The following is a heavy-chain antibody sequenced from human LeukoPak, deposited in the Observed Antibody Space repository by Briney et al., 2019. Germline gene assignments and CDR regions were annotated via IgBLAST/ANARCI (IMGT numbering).Heavy chain of an antibody. D-gene: IGHD3-10*01. CDR2: IYYSGST. J-gene: IGHJ4*02. V-gene: IGHV4-39*07. CDR3: ATSCCIRGGGPPPLQHPDWVKR. CDR1: GGSININNYY. Sequence: SETLSLTCTVSGGSININNYYWGWIRQPPGKGLEWIGSIYYSGSTYSNPSLKSRVTISVDTSKNQFSLKLNSVTAADTAVYYCATSCCIRGGGPPPLQHPDWVKRWGQGTLVSVSS.